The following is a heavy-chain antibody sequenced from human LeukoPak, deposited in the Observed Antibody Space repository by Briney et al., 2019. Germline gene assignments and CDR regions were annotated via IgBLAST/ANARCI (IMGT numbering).Heavy chain of an antibody. CDR1: GFTFDDYA. Sequence: GRSLRLSCAASGFTFDDYAMHWVRQAPGKGLEWVSGIGTAGDTYYAGSVKDRFTISRENAKNSLYLQMNSLRGEDTAVYYCARGGASGYHVFDYWGQGILAAVSS. CDR3: ARGGASGYHVFDY. CDR2: IGTAGDT. D-gene: IGHD3-22*01. J-gene: IGHJ4*02. V-gene: IGHV3-13*01.